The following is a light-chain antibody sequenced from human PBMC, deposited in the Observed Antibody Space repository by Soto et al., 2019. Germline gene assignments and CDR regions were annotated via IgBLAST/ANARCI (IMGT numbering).Light chain of an antibody. Sequence: QSALTQPASVSGSPGQSITISCTGTSSDVGLYDYVSWYQHLPGKAPKLIIYEVTYRPSGVSTRFSGSKSGNTASLTISGLQTEDDADYYCGSYTSTIPPYVFGTGTKVTVL. CDR3: GSYTSTIPPYV. CDR1: SSDVGLYDY. J-gene: IGLJ1*01. V-gene: IGLV2-14*01. CDR2: EVT.